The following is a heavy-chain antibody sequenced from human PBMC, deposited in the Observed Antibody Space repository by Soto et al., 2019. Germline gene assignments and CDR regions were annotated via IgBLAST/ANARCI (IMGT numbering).Heavy chain of an antibody. CDR2: NSPSNGNT. D-gene: IGHD5-12*01. CDR1: GYTFVNHG. Sequence: QVHLVQSGGEVKKPGASVKVSCKASGYTFVNHGISWVRQAPGQGLEWLGWNSPSNGNTNYAQKFQGRVTMTTDPSPSTAHMELRSLRSDDTAVYCCARDQTGWLTDASDFWGQGTMVTVSS. J-gene: IGHJ3*01. V-gene: IGHV1-18*01. CDR3: ARDQTGWLTDASDF.